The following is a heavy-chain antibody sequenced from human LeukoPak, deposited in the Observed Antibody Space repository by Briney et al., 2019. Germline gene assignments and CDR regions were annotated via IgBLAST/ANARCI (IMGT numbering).Heavy chain of an antibody. CDR2: IYTSGST. Sequence: SETLSLTCTVSGGSISSYYWSWIRQPAGKGLEWIGRIYTSGSTNYNPSLKSRVTMSVDTSKNQFSLKLSSVTATDTAVYYCARDFTYYDILTGYPRHYFDYWGQGTLVTASS. V-gene: IGHV4-4*07. CDR1: GGSISSYY. D-gene: IGHD3-9*01. J-gene: IGHJ4*02. CDR3: ARDFTYYDILTGYPRHYFDY.